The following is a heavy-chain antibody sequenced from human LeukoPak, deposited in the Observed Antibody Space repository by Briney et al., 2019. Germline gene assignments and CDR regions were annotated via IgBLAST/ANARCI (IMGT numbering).Heavy chain of an antibody. D-gene: IGHD2-2*03. CDR1: GGSISSYY. J-gene: IGHJ6*03. CDR3: ARDIRGYCSSTSCYGYYYYYMDV. V-gene: IGHV4-59*01. CDR2: IYYSGST. Sequence: SETLSLTCTVSGGSISSYYWSWIRQPPGKGLEWIGYIYYSGSTHYNPSHKSRVTISLDTSKNQFSLKLSSVTAADTAVYYCARDIRGYCSSTSCYGYYYYYMDVWAKGPRSPSP.